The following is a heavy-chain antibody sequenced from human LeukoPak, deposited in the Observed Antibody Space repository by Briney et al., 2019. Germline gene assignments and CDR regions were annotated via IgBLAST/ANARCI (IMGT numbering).Heavy chain of an antibody. CDR2: MNPNSGNT. CDR1: GYTFTSYD. V-gene: IGHV1-8*01. D-gene: IGHD1-26*01. CDR3: ASSGSYHDAFDI. J-gene: IGHJ3*02. Sequence: GASVKVSCKASGYTFTSYDINWVRQATGQGLEWMGWMNPNSGNTGYAQKFQGRVTMTRNTSISTAYMELSSLRSEDTAVYYCASSGSYHDAFDIWGQGTMVTVSS.